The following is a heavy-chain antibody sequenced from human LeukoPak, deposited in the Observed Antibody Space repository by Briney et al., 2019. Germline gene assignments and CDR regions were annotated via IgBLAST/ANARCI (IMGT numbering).Heavy chain of an antibody. CDR2: ISAYNGKT. J-gene: IGHJ4*02. CDR3: ARSGRGEDY. D-gene: IGHD3-10*01. CDR1: GYTXTSFG. V-gene: IGHV1-18*01. Sequence: ASVKVPCKASGYTXTSFGISWVRQAPGQGLEWMGWISAYNGKTNSAPKLQGRLTMTTDASTSTAYMELRSLRSDDTAVYFCARSGRGEDYWGQGTLVTVSS.